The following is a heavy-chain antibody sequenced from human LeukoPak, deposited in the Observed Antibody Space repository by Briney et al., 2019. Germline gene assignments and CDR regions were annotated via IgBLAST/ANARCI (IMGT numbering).Heavy chain of an antibody. J-gene: IGHJ4*02. CDR2: IIPIFGTA. Sequence: SVKLSCKASGGTFSSYAISWVRQAPGQGLEWMGGIIPIFGTANYAQKFQGRVTITTDESTSTAYMELSSLRSEDTAVYYCARVRDYYDSSGYYYDYWGQGTLVTVSS. CDR3: ARVRDYYDSSGYYYDY. V-gene: IGHV1-69*05. D-gene: IGHD3-22*01. CDR1: GGTFSSYA.